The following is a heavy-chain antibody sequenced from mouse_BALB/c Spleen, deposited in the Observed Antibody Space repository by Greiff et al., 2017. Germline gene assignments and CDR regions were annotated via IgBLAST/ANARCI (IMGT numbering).Heavy chain of an antibody. CDR1: GFDFSRYW. CDR2: INPDSSTI. D-gene: IGHD2-14*01. V-gene: IGHV4-1*02. CDR3: ARPLFYYRYAMDY. J-gene: IGHJ4*01. Sequence: EVQLVESGGGLVQPGGSLKLSCAASGFDFSRYWMSWVRQAPGKGLEWIGEINPDSSTINYTPSLKDKFIISRDNAKNTLYLQMSKVRSEDTALYYCARPLFYYRYAMDYWGQGTSVTVSS.